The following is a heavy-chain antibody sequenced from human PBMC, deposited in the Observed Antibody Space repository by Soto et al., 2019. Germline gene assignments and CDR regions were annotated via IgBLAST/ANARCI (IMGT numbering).Heavy chain of an antibody. CDR2: IIPIFGTA. CDR3: ARVRGAGPQLWFDP. D-gene: IGHD3-10*01. V-gene: IGHV1-69*13. CDR1: GGTFSSYA. Sequence: SVKLSCKACGGTFSSYAISWVRQAPGQGLEWMGGIIPIFGTANYAQKFQGRVTITADESTSTAYMELSSLRSEDTAVYYCARVRGAGPQLWFDPWGQGTLLTVSS. J-gene: IGHJ5*02.